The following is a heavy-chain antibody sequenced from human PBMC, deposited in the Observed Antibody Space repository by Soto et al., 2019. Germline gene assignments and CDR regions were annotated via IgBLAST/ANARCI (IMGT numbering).Heavy chain of an antibody. D-gene: IGHD3-10*01. J-gene: IGHJ5*02. CDR2: IYSSGST. CDR1: GGSISGYY. V-gene: IGHV4-4*07. Sequence: QVQLQESGPGLVKPSETLSLTCIVSGGSISGYYWSWIRQPAGKGHEWIGRIYSSGSTNYNPSLKSRVTMSVDMSKNPFSLKLISVTAADTAVYFCARARSGYWLEPWGQGTLVTVSA. CDR3: ARARSGYWLEP.